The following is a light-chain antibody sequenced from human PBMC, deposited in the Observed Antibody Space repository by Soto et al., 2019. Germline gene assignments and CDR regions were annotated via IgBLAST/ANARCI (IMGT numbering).Light chain of an antibody. V-gene: IGKV1-39*01. CDR3: EQTYSTPVT. CDR1: QTISSW. J-gene: IGKJ5*01. CDR2: GAF. Sequence: DIQMTQSPSTLSGSVGDRVTITCRASQTISSWLAWYQQKPGKAPKLLIYGAFSVQSGVPLRFSGSGSGTEFTLTISSLQPEDFAIYYCEQTYSTPVTFGQGTRLEIK.